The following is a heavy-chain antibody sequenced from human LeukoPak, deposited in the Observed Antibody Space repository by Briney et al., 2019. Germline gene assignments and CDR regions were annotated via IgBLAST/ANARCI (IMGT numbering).Heavy chain of an antibody. V-gene: IGHV3-30-3*01. CDR1: GFTFSSYA. CDR2: ISYDGSNK. Sequence: GGSLRLSCAASGFTFSSYAMHWVRQAPGKGLEWVAVISYDGSNKYYADSVKGRFTISRDNSKNTLYLQMNSLRAEDTAVYYCARDFVRFGELSNYYYGMDVWGQGTTVTVSS. D-gene: IGHD3-10*01. CDR3: ARDFVRFGELSNYYYGMDV. J-gene: IGHJ6*02.